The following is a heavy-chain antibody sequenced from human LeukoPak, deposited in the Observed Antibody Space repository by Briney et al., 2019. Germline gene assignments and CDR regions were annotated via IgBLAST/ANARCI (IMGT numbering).Heavy chain of an antibody. V-gene: IGHV3-48*01. CDR3: ASALTRDALDL. Sequence: GGSLRLSCAASGFAFSNYNMNWVRQAPGKGQEWVSYISSSSHSIYYADSVKGRFTVSRDNAQDSLYLQLNNLKAGDTAVYYCASALTRDALDLWGQGTMVTVSS. J-gene: IGHJ3*01. CDR2: ISSSSHSI. CDR1: GFAFSNYN.